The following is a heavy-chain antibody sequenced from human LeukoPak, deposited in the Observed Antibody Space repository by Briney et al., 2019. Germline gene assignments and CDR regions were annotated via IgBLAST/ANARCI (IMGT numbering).Heavy chain of an antibody. CDR1: GYTFTGSY. D-gene: IGHD3-22*01. J-gene: IGHJ5*02. CDR3: ARGVNYYDSSGETNWFDP. Sequence: ASVKVSCKASGYTFTGSYMHWVRQAPGQGLEWMGWINPNSGGTNYAQKFQGRVTMTRDTSISTAYMELSRLRSDDTAVYYCARGVNYYDSSGETNWFDPWGQGTLVTVSS. V-gene: IGHV1-2*02. CDR2: INPNSGGT.